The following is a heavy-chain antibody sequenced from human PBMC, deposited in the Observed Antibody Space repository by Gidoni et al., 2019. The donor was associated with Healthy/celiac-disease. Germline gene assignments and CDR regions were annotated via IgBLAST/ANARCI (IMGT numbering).Heavy chain of an antibody. J-gene: IGHJ4*02. CDR3: ASQYYDFWSGYFDY. D-gene: IGHD3-3*01. CDR2: IYYSGST. Sequence: SIYYSGSTYYNPSLKSRVTISVDTSKNQFSLKLSSVTAADTAVYYCASQYYDFWSGYFDYWGQGTLVTVSS. V-gene: IGHV4-39*01.